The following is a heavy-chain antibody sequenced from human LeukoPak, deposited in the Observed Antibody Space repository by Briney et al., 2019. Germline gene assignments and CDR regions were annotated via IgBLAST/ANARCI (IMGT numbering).Heavy chain of an antibody. D-gene: IGHD1-26*01. V-gene: IGHV1-2*02. CDR2: INPNSGGT. CDR1: GYTFTGYY. CDR3: ARVAGATTTYYYYYMDV. Sequence: GASVKVSCKASGYTFTGYYMHWVRQAPGQGLEWMGWINPNSGGTNYAQKFQGRVTMTRDTSISTAYMELSRLRSDDTAVYYCARVAGATTTYYYYYMDVWGKGTTVTVSS. J-gene: IGHJ6*03.